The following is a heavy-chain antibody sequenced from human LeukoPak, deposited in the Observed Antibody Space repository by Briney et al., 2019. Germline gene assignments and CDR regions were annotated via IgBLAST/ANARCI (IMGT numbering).Heavy chain of an antibody. V-gene: IGHV5-51*01. D-gene: IGHD6-6*01. CDR1: GYSFTSYW. CDR3: ARRSGIATPLFEY. CDR2: IFPDDSDT. Sequence: GESLKISCKASGYSFTSYWIGWVRQMPGKGLEWLGIIFPDDSDTRYSPSFQGQVTLSADKSISTAYLQWTSLKASDTAMYYCARRSGIATPLFEYWGQGTLVTVSS. J-gene: IGHJ4*02.